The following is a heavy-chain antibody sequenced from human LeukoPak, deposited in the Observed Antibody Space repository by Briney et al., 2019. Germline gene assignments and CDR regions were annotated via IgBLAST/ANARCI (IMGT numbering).Heavy chain of an antibody. CDR2: IKQEGSEK. CDR3: ARGTRITIFGVDRLHFFDY. Sequence: PGGSLRLSCAASGFTFSSYWMSWVRQAPGKGLEGVANIKQEGSEKYYVDSVKGRFTISRHNAKNSLYLQMNSLRAEDTAVYYCARGTRITIFGVDRLHFFDYWGQGTLVTVSA. V-gene: IGHV3-7*04. D-gene: IGHD3-3*01. J-gene: IGHJ4*02. CDR1: GFTFSSYW.